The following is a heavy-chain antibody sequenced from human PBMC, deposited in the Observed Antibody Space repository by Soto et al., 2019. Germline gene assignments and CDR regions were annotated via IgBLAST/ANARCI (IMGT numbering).Heavy chain of an antibody. J-gene: IGHJ6*02. V-gene: IGHV3-33*01. CDR1: GFTFSSYG. CDR2: IWSDGTDK. CDR3: ARASRKYGMDV. Sequence: GSLRLSCAASGFTFSSYGIHWVRQAPGKGLQWVAVIWSDGTDKFYADSVKGRFTIPRDNSKNTLYLQMYNLRAEDTAVFYCARASRKYGMDVWGQGTTVTVSS. D-gene: IGHD6-13*01.